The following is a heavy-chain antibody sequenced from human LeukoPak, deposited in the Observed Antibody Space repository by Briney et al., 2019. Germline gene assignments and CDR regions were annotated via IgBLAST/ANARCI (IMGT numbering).Heavy chain of an antibody. CDR2: VSAYNGRT. CDR3: AREPPTSLSAFDI. CDR1: GYTFTSYY. Sequence: ASVKVSCKASGYTFTSYYITWVRQAPGQGLEWVGWVSAYNGRTNYAQKFQGRVTMTRDTSTSTVYMELSSLRSEYTAVCYCAREPPTSLSAFDIWGQGTMVTVSS. V-gene: IGHV1-18*01. J-gene: IGHJ3*02.